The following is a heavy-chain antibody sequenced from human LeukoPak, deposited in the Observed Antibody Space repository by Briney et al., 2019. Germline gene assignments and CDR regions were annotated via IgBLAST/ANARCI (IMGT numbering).Heavy chain of an antibody. D-gene: IGHD3-3*01. J-gene: IGHJ4*02. V-gene: IGHV3-23*01. Sequence: GGSLRLSCAASGFTFSSYAMSWVRQAPGMGLEWVSAISGSGGSTYYADSVKGRFTISRDNSKNTLYLQMNSLRAEDTAVYYCAKVWSLQLVWYWGQGTLVTVSS. CDR1: GFTFSSYA. CDR2: ISGSGGST. CDR3: AKVWSLQLVWY.